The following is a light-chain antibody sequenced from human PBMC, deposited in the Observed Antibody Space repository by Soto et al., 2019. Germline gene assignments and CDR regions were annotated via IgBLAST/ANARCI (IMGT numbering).Light chain of an antibody. V-gene: IGKV4-1*01. CDR2: WAS. CDR3: QQYYLIPHT. Sequence: DIVMTQSPDSLAVSLGERASINCKSSQSVLHNSNNYNYLAWYQQKPGQPPKLLIYWASTRESGVPDRFSGSGSGTDFTLTISSLQAEDVAVYYCQQYYLIPHTSGQGTKLVIK. J-gene: IGKJ2*01. CDR1: QSVLHNSNNYNY.